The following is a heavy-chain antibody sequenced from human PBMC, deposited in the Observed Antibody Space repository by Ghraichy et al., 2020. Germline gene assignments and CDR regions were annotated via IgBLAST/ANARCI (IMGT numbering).Heavy chain of an antibody. D-gene: IGHD1-26*01. J-gene: IGHJ4*02. CDR3: AREGSGSDFDY. CDR1: GFTFSSYW. Sequence: GESLNISCAASGFTFSSYWMHWVRQAPGKGLVWVSRINSDGSSTSYADSVKGRFTISRDNAKNTLYLQMNSLRAEDTAVYYCAREGSGSDFDYWGQGTLVTVSS. V-gene: IGHV3-74*01. CDR2: INSDGSST.